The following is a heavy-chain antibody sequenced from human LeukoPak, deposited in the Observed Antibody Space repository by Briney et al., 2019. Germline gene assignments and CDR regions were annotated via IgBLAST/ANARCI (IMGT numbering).Heavy chain of an antibody. J-gene: IGHJ5*02. D-gene: IGHD3-10*01. CDR2: INPNSGGT. V-gene: IGHV1-2*02. CDR3: VMGGLWFGEYWFDP. CDR1: GYTFTVYY. Sequence: GASVKVSFKASGYTFTVYYMHWVRQAPGQGLEWMGWINPNSGGTNYAQKFQGRVTMTRDTSIGAAYMELCRLRYGETAVYYCVMGGLWFGEYWFDPWGQGTLVTVSS.